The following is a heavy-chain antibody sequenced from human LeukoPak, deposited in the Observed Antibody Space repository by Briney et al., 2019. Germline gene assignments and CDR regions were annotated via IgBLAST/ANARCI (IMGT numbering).Heavy chain of an antibody. CDR3: SRSAYYDGSGNYYDY. CDR1: GFTFSSYW. Sequence: GGSLRLSCAASGFTFSSYWMHWVRQAPGKGLVWVSRISDGGSTTTYADSVKVRFTISRDNAKNTLYLQMNGLRAEDTAVYYCSRSAYYDGSGNYYDYWGQGTLVTVSS. J-gene: IGHJ4*02. D-gene: IGHD3-22*01. CDR2: ISDGGSTT. V-gene: IGHV3-74*01.